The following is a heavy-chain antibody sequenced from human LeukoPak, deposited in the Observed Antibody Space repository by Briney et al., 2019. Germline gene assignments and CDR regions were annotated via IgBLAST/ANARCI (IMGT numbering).Heavy chain of an antibody. J-gene: IGHJ4*02. V-gene: IGHV1-8*01. CDR2: VNPNSGNT. Sequence: ASVKVSCKASGYTFTSYDINWVRQATGQGLEWMGWVNPNSGNTGYAQKFQGRVTMTRNTSISTAYMELSSLRSEDTAVYYCARDPYSSSWYEGYYFDYWGQGTLVTVSS. CDR3: ARDPYSSSWYEGYYFDY. CDR1: GYTFTSYD. D-gene: IGHD6-13*01.